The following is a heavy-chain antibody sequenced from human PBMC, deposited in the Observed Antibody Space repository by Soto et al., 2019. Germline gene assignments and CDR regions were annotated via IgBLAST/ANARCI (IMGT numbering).Heavy chain of an antibody. J-gene: IGHJ6*02. CDR3: ASTLRPNYYDSRGPSLDV. V-gene: IGHV1-18*04. CDR2: ISTYNGNT. Sequence: VKVSCKASGYTFTSYGISWVRQAPGQGLEWMGWISTYNGNTNYAQKLQGRVTMTTDTSTSTAYMELRSLRSNDTAVYYCASTLRPNYYDSRGPSLDVWGQGATVTVSS. CDR1: GYTFTSYG. D-gene: IGHD3-22*01.